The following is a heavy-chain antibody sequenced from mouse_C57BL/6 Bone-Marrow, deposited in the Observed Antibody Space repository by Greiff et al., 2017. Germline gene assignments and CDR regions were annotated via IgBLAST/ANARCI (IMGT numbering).Heavy chain of an antibody. CDR1: GFTFSDFY. V-gene: IGHV7-1*01. CDR2: SRNKANDYTT. D-gene: IGHD3-3*01. CDR3: ARVRDGWYFDV. J-gene: IGHJ1*03. Sequence: EVKLMESGGGLVQSGRSLRLSCATSGFTFSDFYMEWVRQAPGKGLEWIAASRNKANDYTTEYSASVKGRFIVSRDTSQSILYLQMNALRAEDTAIYYCARVRDGWYFDVWGTGTTVTVSS.